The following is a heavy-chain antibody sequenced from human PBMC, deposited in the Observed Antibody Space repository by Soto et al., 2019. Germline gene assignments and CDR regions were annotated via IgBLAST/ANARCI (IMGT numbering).Heavy chain of an antibody. J-gene: IGHJ6*02. Sequence: ASVKVSCKASGYTFTRYGISWVRQAPGQGLEWMGWISGYNGDTNYAQKVQGRVTMTIDTSTSTAYMELRSLTSDVTALHPCAKNCQLPYYYYAMDVRG. D-gene: IGHD1-1*01. CDR1: GYTFTRYG. CDR3: AKNCQLPYYYYAMDV. CDR2: ISGYNGDT. V-gene: IGHV1-18*01.